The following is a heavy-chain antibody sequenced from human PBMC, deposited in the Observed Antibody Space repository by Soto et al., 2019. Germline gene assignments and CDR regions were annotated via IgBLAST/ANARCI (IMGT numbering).Heavy chain of an antibody. Sequence: GESLKISCKGSGYSFTSYWIGWVRQMPGKGLEWMGIICPGDSDTRYSPSFQGQVTISADKSISTAYLQWSSLKASDTAMYYCARLGGYYDFWSGYPVPPYGMDVWGQGTRSPSP. CDR3: ARLGGYYDFWSGYPVPPYGMDV. CDR1: GYSFTSYW. D-gene: IGHD3-3*01. CDR2: ICPGDSDT. J-gene: IGHJ6*02. V-gene: IGHV5-51*01.